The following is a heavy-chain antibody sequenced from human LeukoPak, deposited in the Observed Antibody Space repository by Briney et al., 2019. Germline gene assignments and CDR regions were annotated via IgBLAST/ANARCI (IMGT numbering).Heavy chain of an antibody. CDR1: GYSFTSYW. Sequence: GESLKISCKGSGYSFTSYWIGWVRQMPGKGLEWMGIIYPGDSDTRYSPSFQGQVTISADKSIGTAYLQWSSLKASDTAMYYCARHHPGPDDTADWGDYWGQGTLVTVSS. CDR3: ARHHPGPDDTADWGDY. J-gene: IGHJ4*02. D-gene: IGHD7-27*01. V-gene: IGHV5-51*01. CDR2: IYPGDSDT.